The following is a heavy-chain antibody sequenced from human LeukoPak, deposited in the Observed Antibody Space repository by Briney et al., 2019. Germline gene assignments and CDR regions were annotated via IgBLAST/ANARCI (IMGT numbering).Heavy chain of an antibody. CDR3: TTDWENSYGRYFDY. V-gene: IGHV3-15*01. J-gene: IGHJ4*02. D-gene: IGHD5-18*01. CDR2: IKSKTDGGTT. Sequence: GGSLRLSCAASGFTFSNAWMSWVRQAPGKGLEWVGRIKSKTDGGTTDYAAPVKGKFTSSRDKSKNTLYLQMNSLKTEDTAVYYCTTDWENSYGRYFDYWGQGTLVTVSS. CDR1: GFTFSNAW.